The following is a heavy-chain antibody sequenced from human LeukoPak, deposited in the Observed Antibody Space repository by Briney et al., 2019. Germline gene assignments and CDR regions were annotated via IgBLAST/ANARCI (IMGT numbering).Heavy chain of an antibody. CDR2: INPSDGST. D-gene: IGHD5-24*01. CDR1: GYTFTRYC. Sequence: GASVKVSCKASGYTFTRYCIHWVRQAPGQGLEWMGIINPSDGSTRDAQKFQGRVTMTTDTSTSTVDMDLSSLRSEDTAVYYCARIRDGYNDAYDIWGQGTMVTVSS. CDR3: ARIRDGYNDAYDI. J-gene: IGHJ3*02. V-gene: IGHV1-46*01.